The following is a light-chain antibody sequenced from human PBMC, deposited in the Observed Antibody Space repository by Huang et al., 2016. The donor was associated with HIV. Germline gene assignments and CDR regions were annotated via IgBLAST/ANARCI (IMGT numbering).Light chain of an antibody. Sequence: DIQMTQSPSSLSASVGDRVAITCQASQDITTFLAWYQQRPGKAPKLLIDDASELETGVPSMVSVSGSVTDCTFTISSLKPEDIATYYCQQYDSLPWTFGPGTKVDIK. CDR3: QQYDSLPWT. J-gene: IGKJ3*01. CDR1: QDITTF. CDR2: DAS. V-gene: IGKV1-33*01.